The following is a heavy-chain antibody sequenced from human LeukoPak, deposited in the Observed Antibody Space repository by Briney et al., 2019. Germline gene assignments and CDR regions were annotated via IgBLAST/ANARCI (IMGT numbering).Heavy chain of an antibody. Sequence: GASVTVSCKASGGTFSSYAISWVRQAPGQGLEWMGGIIPIFGTANYAQKFQGRVTITADESTSTAYMELSSLRSEDTAVYYCARDLDFWSGYYTHYYYGMDVWGQGTTVTVSS. CDR2: IIPIFGTA. CDR3: ARDLDFWSGYYTHYYYGMDV. D-gene: IGHD3-3*01. CDR1: GGTFSSYA. V-gene: IGHV1-69*13. J-gene: IGHJ6*02.